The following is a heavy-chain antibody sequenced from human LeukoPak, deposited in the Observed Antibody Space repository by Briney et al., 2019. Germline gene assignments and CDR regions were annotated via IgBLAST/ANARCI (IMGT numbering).Heavy chain of an antibody. CDR1: GFTFSSYA. CDR2: ISGSGGST. V-gene: IGHV3-23*01. CDR3: AKEGDYYDSSGYFLFDY. J-gene: IGHJ4*02. Sequence: GGSLRLSCAASGFTFSSYAMSWVRQAPGKGLEWVSAISGSGGSTYYADSVKGRFTISRDNSKNTLYLQMNSLRAEDTAVYYCAKEGDYYDSSGYFLFDYWGRGTLVTVSS. D-gene: IGHD3-22*01.